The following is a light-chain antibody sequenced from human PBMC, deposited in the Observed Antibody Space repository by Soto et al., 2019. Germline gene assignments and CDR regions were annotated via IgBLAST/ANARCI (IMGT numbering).Light chain of an antibody. V-gene: IGLV2-14*03. J-gene: IGLJ1*01. CDR3: SSYTSSSTRV. Sequence: QSVLTQPASVSGSPGQSITISCTGTSSDVGAYDYVSWYLQHPDKAPKLMIYEVSNRPSGVSNRFSGSKSVNTATLTISGLQAEFDADYYCSSYTSSSTRVFGTGTKVTVL. CDR2: EVS. CDR1: SSDVGAYDY.